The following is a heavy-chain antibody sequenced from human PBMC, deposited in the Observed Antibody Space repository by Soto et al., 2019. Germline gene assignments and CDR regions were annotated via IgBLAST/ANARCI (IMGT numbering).Heavy chain of an antibody. J-gene: IGHJ4*02. CDR2: ISGTGST. Sequence: EVQLLESGGGLVQPGESLRLSCAASGFSFSLYAMTWVRQAPGKGLEWVSTISGTGSTYYADSVKGRFTISRDNSKATVYLQMNTLRAEDTDVYYCAKRDGAAAAGIDYWGQGNLVTVSS. CDR3: AKRDGAAAAGIDY. CDR1: GFSFSLYA. D-gene: IGHD6-13*01. V-gene: IGHV3-23*01.